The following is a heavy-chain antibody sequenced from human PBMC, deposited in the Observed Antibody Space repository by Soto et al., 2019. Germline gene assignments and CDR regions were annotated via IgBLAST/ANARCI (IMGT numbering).Heavy chain of an antibody. J-gene: IGHJ4*02. CDR2: ISPNGQGI. CDR3: AKDRNYPRDCFHY. Sequence: PGESLKISCAASGFTLSSYGMSWVRQAPGKGLEWVSAISPNGQGIYYADSVRGRFTISRDTFKNTVFLHMDSLRAEDTAVYYCAKDRNYPRDCFHYWGQGTLVTVSS. CDR1: GFTLSSYG. D-gene: IGHD1-7*01. V-gene: IGHV3-23*01.